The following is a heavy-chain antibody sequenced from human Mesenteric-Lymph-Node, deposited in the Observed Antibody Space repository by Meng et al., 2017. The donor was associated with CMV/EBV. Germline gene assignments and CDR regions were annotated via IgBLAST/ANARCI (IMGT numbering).Heavy chain of an antibody. CDR2: INPNTGGT. J-gene: IGHJ5*02. V-gene: IGHV1-2*02. CDR1: GYTFTSYD. CDR3: ARGPHSRSSLVGWFDP. D-gene: IGHD6-6*01. Sequence: ASVKVSCKASGYTFTSYDINWVRQATGQGLEWMGWINPNTGGTDYGQKFQGRVTMTRDTFITTAYMELSRLRSDDTAVYYCARGPHSRSSLVGWFDPWGQGTLVTVSS.